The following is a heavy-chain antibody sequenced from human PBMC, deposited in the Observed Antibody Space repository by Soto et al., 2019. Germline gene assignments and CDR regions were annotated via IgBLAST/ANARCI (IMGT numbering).Heavy chain of an antibody. CDR2: ISGSGGST. V-gene: IGHV3-23*01. Sequence: EVQLLESGGGLVQPGGSLRLPCAASGFTFSSYAMSWVRQAPGKGLEWVSAISGSGGSTYYADSVKGRFTISRDNSKNTLYLQMNSLRAEDTAVYYCAKDQRYFDWLFVFDYWGQGTLVTVSS. D-gene: IGHD3-9*01. CDR3: AKDQRYFDWLFVFDY. CDR1: GFTFSSYA. J-gene: IGHJ4*02.